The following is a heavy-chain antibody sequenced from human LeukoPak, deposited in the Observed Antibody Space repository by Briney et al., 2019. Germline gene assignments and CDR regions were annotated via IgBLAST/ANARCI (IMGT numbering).Heavy chain of an antibody. CDR1: GFTFTSSA. V-gene: IGHV1-58*02. J-gene: IGHJ3*02. Sequence: ASVKVSCKASGFTFTSSAMQWVRQARGQRLEWIGWIVVGSGNTNYAQKFQERVTITRDMSTSTAYMELSSLRSEDTAVYYCAAGWDCSSTSCLDASDIWGQGTMVTVSS. D-gene: IGHD2-2*01. CDR3: AAGWDCSSTSCLDASDI. CDR2: IVVGSGNT.